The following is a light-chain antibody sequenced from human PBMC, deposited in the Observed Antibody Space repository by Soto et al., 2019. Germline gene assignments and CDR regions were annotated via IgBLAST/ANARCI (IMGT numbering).Light chain of an antibody. CDR2: GAS. CDR1: QSVSSSY. J-gene: IGKJ5*01. CDR3: QQYGSSLFT. Sequence: EIVLTQSPGTLSLSPGERATLSCRASQSVSSSYLAWYQQTPGQAPRLLIYGASSRATGIPDRFSGSGSGTDFTLTISRLEPEDFAVYYCQQYGSSLFTFGPGTRLEIK. V-gene: IGKV3-20*01.